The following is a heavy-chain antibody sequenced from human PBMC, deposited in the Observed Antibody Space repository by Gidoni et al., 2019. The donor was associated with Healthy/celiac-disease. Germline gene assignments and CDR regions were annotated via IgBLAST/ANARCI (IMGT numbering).Heavy chain of an antibody. Sequence: QVRLRRWGADLLSPWTPLSLPCPVYGGSFSGYSGSWIRQPPGKGLDWIGKINHSGSTNYNLALKCRGTISVDKSKNQCSLTMSFVTAEDTAVHYCASVPTVRGVPIYYTYYYYGRDVWGQGTTVTVSS. CDR3: ASVPTVRGVPIYYTYYYYGRDV. D-gene: IGHD3-10*01. V-gene: IGHV4-34*01. CDR2: INHSGST. CDR1: GGSFSGYS. J-gene: IGHJ6*02.